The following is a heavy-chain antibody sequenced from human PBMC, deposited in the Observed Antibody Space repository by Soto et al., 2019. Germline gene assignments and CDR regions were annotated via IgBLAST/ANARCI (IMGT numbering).Heavy chain of an antibody. D-gene: IGHD3-22*01. CDR3: AKDFDYYDSSGTDN. CDR2: ISYDGSNK. CDR1: GFTFSSYG. J-gene: IGHJ4*02. V-gene: IGHV3-30*18. Sequence: WGSLRLSCAASGFTFSSYGMHWVRQAPGKGLEWVAVISYDGSNKYYADSVKGRFTISRDNSKNTLYLQMNSLRAEDTAVYYCAKDFDYYDSSGTDNWRQGTLVTVS.